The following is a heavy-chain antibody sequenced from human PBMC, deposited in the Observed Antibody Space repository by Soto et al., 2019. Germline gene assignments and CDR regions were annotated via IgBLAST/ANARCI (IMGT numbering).Heavy chain of an antibody. CDR3: ARVESGQYFDY. Sequence: ASVKVSCKASGYTFTSYAMHWVRQAPGQGLEWMGWISAYNGNTNYAQKLQGRVTMTTDTSTSTAYMELRSLRSDDTAVYYCARVESGQYFDYWGQGTMVTVSS. J-gene: IGHJ4*02. CDR1: GYTFTSYA. D-gene: IGHD2-15*01. V-gene: IGHV1-18*01. CDR2: ISAYNGNT.